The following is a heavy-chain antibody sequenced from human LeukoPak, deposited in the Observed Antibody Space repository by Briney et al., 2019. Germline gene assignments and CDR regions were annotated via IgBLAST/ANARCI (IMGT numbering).Heavy chain of an antibody. CDR2: FDPEDGET. Sequence: ASVKVSCKVSGYTLTELSMHWVRQAPGKGLEWMGGFDPEDGETIYAQKFQGRVTMTEDTSTDTAYMELSSLRSEDTAVYYCATPNWNDATATYYFDYWGQGTLVTVSS. J-gene: IGHJ4*02. V-gene: IGHV1-24*01. CDR1: GYTLTELS. D-gene: IGHD1-1*01. CDR3: ATPNWNDATATYYFDY.